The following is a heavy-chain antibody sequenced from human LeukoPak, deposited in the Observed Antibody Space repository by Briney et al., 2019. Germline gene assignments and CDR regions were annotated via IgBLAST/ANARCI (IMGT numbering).Heavy chain of an antibody. D-gene: IGHD1-26*01. CDR2: IINSGVT. CDR1: GDSISDYH. Sequence: SETLSLTCTVSGDSISDYHWSWIRQPAGKGLEWIGRIINSGVTNYNPSLNSRVTISVDRSKNQFSLRLNSVTAADTAVYYCGTSEVGSSSYESYDYWGQGTQVTVSA. J-gene: IGHJ4*02. V-gene: IGHV4-4*07. CDR3: GTSEVGSSSYESYDY.